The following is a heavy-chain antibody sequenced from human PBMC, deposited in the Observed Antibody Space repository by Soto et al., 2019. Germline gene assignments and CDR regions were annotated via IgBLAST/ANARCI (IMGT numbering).Heavy chain of an antibody. CDR2: IYYSGST. CDR3: ARRERAAGTDWWFDP. D-gene: IGHD6-13*01. J-gene: IGHJ5*02. CDR1: GGSISSSSFH. V-gene: IGHV4-39*01. Sequence: QLQLQESGPGLVKPSETLSLTCTVSGGSISSSSFHWGWIRQPPGKGLEWIGSIYYSGSTYYSPSLKSRVAISVDTSKNRFSLKLSSVPGADTAVYYCARRERAAGTDWWFDPWGQGPLVTVSS.